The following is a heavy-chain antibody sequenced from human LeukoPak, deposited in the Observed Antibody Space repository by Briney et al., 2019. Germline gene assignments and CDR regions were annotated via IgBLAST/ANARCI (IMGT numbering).Heavy chain of an antibody. CDR3: ARVRCSSTSCSKDGGWFDP. Sequence: SETLSLTCAVSRYSISSGYYWGWIRQPPGKGLEWIATINHSGSTYYNPSLKSRVTISVDTSKNQFSLKLNSVTAADTAVYYCARVRCSSTSCSKDGGWFDPWGQGTLVTVSS. J-gene: IGHJ5*02. CDR2: INHSGST. CDR1: RYSISSGYY. D-gene: IGHD2-2*01. V-gene: IGHV4-38-2*01.